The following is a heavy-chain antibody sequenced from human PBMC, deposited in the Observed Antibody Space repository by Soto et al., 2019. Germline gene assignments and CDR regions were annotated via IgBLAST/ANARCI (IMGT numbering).Heavy chain of an antibody. D-gene: IGHD3-10*02. CDR2: ISRSSIYI. J-gene: IGHJ4*02. V-gene: IGHV3-21*02. CDR1: GFTFSSYT. Sequence: VQLVESGGGLVKPGGSLRLSCGASGFTFSSYTMAWVRQAPGKGLEWVSSISRSSIYIQYADSVKGRFTISRDNDKNSLSLHMDSLRVEDTAVYYCARDNVPIDYWGQGTLVTVSS. CDR3: ARDNVPIDY.